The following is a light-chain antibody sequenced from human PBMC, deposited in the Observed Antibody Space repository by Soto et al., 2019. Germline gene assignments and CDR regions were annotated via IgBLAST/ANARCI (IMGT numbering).Light chain of an antibody. V-gene: IGLV8-61*01. Sequence: QTVVTQEPSLSVSPGGTVTLTCGLTSGSVSTNYHPSWYQQTPGQAPRTLIYNTNARSSGVPDRFSGSIVENKAALTITGAQAGDESNYYCMVCVATDTYVFGTGTKVTVL. CDR3: MVCVATDTYV. CDR2: NTN. J-gene: IGLJ1*01. CDR1: SGSVSTNYH.